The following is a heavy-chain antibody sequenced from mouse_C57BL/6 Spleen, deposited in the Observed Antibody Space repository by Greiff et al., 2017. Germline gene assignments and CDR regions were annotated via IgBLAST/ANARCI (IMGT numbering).Heavy chain of an antibody. CDR2: IDPEDGGT. D-gene: IGHD1-1*01. Sequence: VQLQQSGAELVRPGASVKLSCTASGYNIKDYYMHWVKQRPEQGLEWIGRIDPEDGGTDYAPKFKGKATLTADTSSTTAYMQLSSLTSEDAAVYYCTTWHCGSSLYYFDYWGQGTTLTVSS. V-gene: IGHV14-1*01. J-gene: IGHJ2*01. CDR1: GYNIKDYY. CDR3: TTWHCGSSLYYFDY.